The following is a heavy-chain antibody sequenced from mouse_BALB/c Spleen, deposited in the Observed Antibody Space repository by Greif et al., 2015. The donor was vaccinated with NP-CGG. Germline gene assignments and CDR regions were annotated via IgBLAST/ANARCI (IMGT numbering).Heavy chain of an antibody. D-gene: IGHD1-2*01. Sequence: QVQLKQSGAELVKPGPSVKLSCKASGYNFTSYWINWVKLRPGQGLEWIGDIYPGSGSTNYNEKFKSKATLTVDTSSSTAYMQLSSLASEDSALYYCARRGGHYYGYYYYAMDYWGQGTSVTVSS. V-gene: IGHV1-55*01. J-gene: IGHJ4*01. CDR1: GYNFTSYW. CDR3: ARRGGHYYGYYYYAMDY. CDR2: IYPGSGST.